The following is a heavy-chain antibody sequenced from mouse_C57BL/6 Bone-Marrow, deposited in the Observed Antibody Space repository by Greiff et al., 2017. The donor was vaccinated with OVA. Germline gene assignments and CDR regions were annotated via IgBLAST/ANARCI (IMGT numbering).Heavy chain of an antibody. CDR1: GYTFTSYG. CDR3: ARSYYGYDEEAYYYAMDY. CDR2: IYPRSGNT. V-gene: IGHV1-81*01. D-gene: IGHD2-9*01. Sequence: QVQLQQSGAELARPGASVKLSCKASGYTFTSYGISWVKQRTGQGLEWIGEIYPRSGNTYYNEKFKGKATLTADKSSSTAYMELRSLTSEDSAVYFCARSYYGYDEEAYYYAMDYWGQGTSVTVSS. J-gene: IGHJ4*01.